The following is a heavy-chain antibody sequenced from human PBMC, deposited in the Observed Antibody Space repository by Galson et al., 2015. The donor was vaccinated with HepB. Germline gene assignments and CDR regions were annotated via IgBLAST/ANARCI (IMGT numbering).Heavy chain of an antibody. V-gene: IGHV4-34*01. CDR2: INHSGST. Sequence: SETLSLTCAVYGGSFRGYYRSWIRQPPGKGLEWIGEINHSGSTTYSPSLKSRVTISVDTSKNQFSLKLTSVTAADTAVYYCARVQLYRRAYYDSGDYRGMDVWCQGTTVTVSS. J-gene: IGHJ6*02. CDR1: GGSFRGYY. D-gene: IGHD3-10*01. CDR3: ARVQLYRRAYYDSGDYRGMDV.